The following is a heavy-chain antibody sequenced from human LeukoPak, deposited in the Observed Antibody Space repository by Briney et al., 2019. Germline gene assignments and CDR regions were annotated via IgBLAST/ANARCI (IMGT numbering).Heavy chain of an antibody. Sequence: GGSLRLSCAASGLTFSSYAMGWVRQAPEKGLQWVSAITGSGDTTYYSDSVKGRFTISRDNSRNTLYLQMNSLRAEDTAVYYCAKDLRGPAAGTWYFDLWGRGTLVTVSS. CDR1: GLTFSSYA. CDR3: AKDLRGPAAGTWYFDL. CDR2: ITGSGDTT. D-gene: IGHD6-13*01. V-gene: IGHV3-23*01. J-gene: IGHJ2*01.